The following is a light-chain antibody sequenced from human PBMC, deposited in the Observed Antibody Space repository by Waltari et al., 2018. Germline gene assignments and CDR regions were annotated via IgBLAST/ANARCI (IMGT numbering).Light chain of an antibody. CDR1: SSDVGGYNY. Sequence: QSALTQPRSVAGSLGQSVTISCSGTSSDVGGYNYVSWYQQHPGKAPKLIIYDINKRPSGVPDRVSGSKSGNTASLTISRLQSDDEADYYCCSYAGIYTLAFGGGTKLTVL. J-gene: IGLJ2*01. CDR2: DIN. V-gene: IGLV2-11*01. CDR3: CSYAGIYTLA.